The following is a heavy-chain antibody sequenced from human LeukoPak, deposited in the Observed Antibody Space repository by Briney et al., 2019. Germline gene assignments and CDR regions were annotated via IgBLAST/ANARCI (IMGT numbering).Heavy chain of an antibody. CDR2: XSSSSSYI. J-gene: IGHJ4*02. Sequence: XFSXYSMNXVRQAPGKGLEWVSXXSSSSSYIYYADSVKGRFTISRDNAKNSLYLQMNSLRAEDTAVYYCAKDYYDSSGDSGYFDYWGQGTLVTVSS. V-gene: IGHV3-21*01. D-gene: IGHD3-22*01. CDR3: AKDYYDSSGDSGYFDY. CDR1: XFSXYS.